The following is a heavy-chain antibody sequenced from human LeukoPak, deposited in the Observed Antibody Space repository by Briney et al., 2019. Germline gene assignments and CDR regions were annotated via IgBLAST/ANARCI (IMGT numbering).Heavy chain of an antibody. CDR3: ARRAKWDWYFDY. CDR1: GVSISSYY. CDR2: IYYSGST. Sequence: SETLSLTCTVSGVSISSYYWSWIRQPPGKGLEWIGYIYYSGSTNYNPSLKSRVTISVATSKNQFSLNLSSVTAADTAVYYCARRAKWDWYFDYWGQGTLVTVSS. D-gene: IGHD1-26*01. V-gene: IGHV4-59*08. J-gene: IGHJ4*02.